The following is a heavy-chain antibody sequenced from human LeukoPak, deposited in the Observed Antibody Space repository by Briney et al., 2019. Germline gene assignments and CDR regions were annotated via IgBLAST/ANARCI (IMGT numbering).Heavy chain of an antibody. CDR3: ARVTGGYNLVDY. CDR2: ISGSGGST. D-gene: IGHD5-24*01. V-gene: IGHV3-23*01. J-gene: IGHJ4*02. Sequence: GGSLRLSCAASGFTFSSYEMNWVRQAPGKGLEWVSAISGSGGSTYYADSVKGRFTMSRDNSKNTLYLQMNSLRAEDTGVYYCARVTGGYNLVDYWGQGTLVTVSS. CDR1: GFTFSSYE.